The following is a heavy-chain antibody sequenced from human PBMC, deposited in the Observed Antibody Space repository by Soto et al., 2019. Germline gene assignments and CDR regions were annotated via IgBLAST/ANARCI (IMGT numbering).Heavy chain of an antibody. CDR2: ISYDGNTK. Sequence: QVQLVESGGGVVQPGRSLRLSCAASGFIFSGYAMHWVRQAPGKGLEWVAVISYDGNTKYYADSVKGRFTVSRDNSTNTLYVQMNNLSAEDTAMYYFAKETSAYEIDYWGQGTLVTVSS. D-gene: IGHD5-12*01. J-gene: IGHJ4*02. CDR1: GFIFSGYA. CDR3: AKETSAYEIDY. V-gene: IGHV3-30-3*01.